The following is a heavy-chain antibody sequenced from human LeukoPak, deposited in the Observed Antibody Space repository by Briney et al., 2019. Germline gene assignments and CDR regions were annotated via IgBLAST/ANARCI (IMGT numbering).Heavy chain of an antibody. D-gene: IGHD3-22*01. CDR3: AKVGHGGYYFDY. CDR1: GFMFSSHG. Sequence: GGSLRLSCAASGFMFSSHGMNWVRQAPGKGLEWVSAISGSGGSTYYADSVKGRFTISRGNSKNTLYLQMNSLRAEDTAVYYCAKVGHGGYYFDYWGQGTLVTVSS. J-gene: IGHJ4*02. V-gene: IGHV3-23*01. CDR2: ISGSGGST.